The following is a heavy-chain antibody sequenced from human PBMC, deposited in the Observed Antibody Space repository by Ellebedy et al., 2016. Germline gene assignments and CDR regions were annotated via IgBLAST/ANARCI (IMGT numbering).Heavy chain of an antibody. D-gene: IGHD1-26*01. J-gene: IGHJ5*02. CDR1: GGTFSSYA. V-gene: IGHV1-3*01. Sequence: GGSLRLSCKASGGTFSSYAISWVRQAPGQRLEWMGWIIAGNGKTRYSQKFQGRVTFTRDTSASTAYMEVSSLRSEDTAVYYCARVRGGSIVGATTGRFDPWGQGTLVTVSS. CDR3: ARVRGGSIVGATTGRFDP. CDR2: IIAGNGKT.